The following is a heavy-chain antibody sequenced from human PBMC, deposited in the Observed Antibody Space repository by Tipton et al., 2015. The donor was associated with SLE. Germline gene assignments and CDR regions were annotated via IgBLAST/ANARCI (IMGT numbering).Heavy chain of an antibody. V-gene: IGHV4-34*01. CDR3: ARGPRASIAARKAFDI. CDR1: GGSFSGYY. Sequence: LRLSCAVYGGSFSGYYWSWIRQPPGKGLEWIGEINHSGSTNYNPSLKSRVTISVDTSKNQFSLKLSSMTAADTAVYYCARGPRASIAARKAFDIWGQGTMVTVSS. CDR2: INHSGST. D-gene: IGHD6-6*01. J-gene: IGHJ3*02.